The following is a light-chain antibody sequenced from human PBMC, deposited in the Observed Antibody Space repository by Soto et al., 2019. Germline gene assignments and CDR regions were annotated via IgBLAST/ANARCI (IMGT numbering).Light chain of an antibody. CDR1: SSDVGGYNY. CDR3: SSYTSSSTLYV. J-gene: IGLJ1*01. CDR2: DVS. V-gene: IGLV2-14*01. Sequence: QSVLTQPDSVSGSPGQSITISCTGTSSDVGGYNYVSWYQQHPGKAPKLMIYDVSNRPSGVSNRFSGSKSGNTASLTISGLQAEDEADYYCSSYTSSSTLYVSVTGTKVTVL.